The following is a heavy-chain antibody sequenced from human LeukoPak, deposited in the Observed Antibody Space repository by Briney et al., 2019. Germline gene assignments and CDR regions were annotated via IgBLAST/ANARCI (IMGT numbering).Heavy chain of an antibody. CDR3: AREDGYSSSWYSDY. CDR2: ISSTSIYT. Sequence: PGGPLRLSCAPSGFTFSDYYKSWLRHAPGKGLEGVSDISSTSIYTNYADSVKGRFTISRDNAKNSLYLQMNSLRAEDTAVYYCAREDGYSSSWYSDYWGQGTLGTVS. V-gene: IGHV3-11*05. J-gene: IGHJ4*02. CDR1: GFTFSDYY. D-gene: IGHD6-13*01.